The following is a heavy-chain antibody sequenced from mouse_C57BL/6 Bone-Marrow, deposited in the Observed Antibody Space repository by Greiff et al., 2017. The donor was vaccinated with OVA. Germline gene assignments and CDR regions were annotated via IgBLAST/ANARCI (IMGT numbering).Heavy chain of an antibody. D-gene: IGHD2-2*01. Sequence: VQLQQSGAELVRPGASVKLSCTASGFNIKNTYMHWVKQRPEQGLEWIGRIDPANGNTKYAPTFQGKATITADTSSNTAYLQLSSLTSEATAIYYCDSPSYYGSDGDFDDRGQGTTLTAS. CDR1: GFNIKNTY. V-gene: IGHV14-3*01. CDR2: IDPANGNT. CDR3: DSPSYYGSDGDFDD. J-gene: IGHJ2*01.